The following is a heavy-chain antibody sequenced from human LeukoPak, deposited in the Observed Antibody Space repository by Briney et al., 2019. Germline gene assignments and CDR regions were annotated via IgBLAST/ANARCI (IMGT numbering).Heavy chain of an antibody. CDR3: ARIRPQGSWYGAAYYYYMDV. D-gene: IGHD6-13*01. CDR1: GYTFTGYY. Sequence: ASVKVSCEASGYTFTGYYMHWVRQAPGQGLEWKGWINPNSGGTNYAQKFQGRVTMTRDTSISTAYMELSRLRSDDTAVYYCARIRPQGSWYGAAYYYYMDVWGKGTTVTVSS. J-gene: IGHJ6*03. CDR2: INPNSGGT. V-gene: IGHV1-2*02.